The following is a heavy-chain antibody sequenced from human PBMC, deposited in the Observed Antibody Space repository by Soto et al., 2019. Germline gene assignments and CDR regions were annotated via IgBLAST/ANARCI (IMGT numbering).Heavy chain of an antibody. CDR1: GLTVSDYE. J-gene: IGHJ4*02. CDR3: ARDLYYGSGSYYRYFDY. Sequence: GSLRPAGAASGLTVSDYEMSWIHQAPGKGLEWVSYISSSGSTIYYADSVKGRLTISSDKAKNSMYLQMNSLRDEDTAVYYCARDLYYGSGSYYRYFDYWGQGTLGTVS. V-gene: IGHV3-11*01. D-gene: IGHD3-10*01. CDR2: ISSSGSTI.